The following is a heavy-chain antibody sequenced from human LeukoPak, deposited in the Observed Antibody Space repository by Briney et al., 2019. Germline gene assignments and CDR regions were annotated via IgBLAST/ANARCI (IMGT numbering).Heavy chain of an antibody. D-gene: IGHD3-10*01. CDR2: INHSGST. Sequence: SETLSLTCAVYGGSFSGYYWSWIRQPPGKGLEWIGEINHSGSTNYNPSLKSRVTISVDTSKNQFSLKLSSVTAADTAVYYCAGLITMVRGVRIDYWGQGTLVTVSS. CDR1: GGSFSGYY. V-gene: IGHV4-34*01. CDR3: AGLITMVRGVRIDY. J-gene: IGHJ4*02.